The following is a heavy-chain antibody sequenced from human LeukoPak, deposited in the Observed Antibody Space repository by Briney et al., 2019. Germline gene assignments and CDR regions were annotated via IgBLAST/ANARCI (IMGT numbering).Heavy chain of an antibody. CDR2: INTNTGNP. J-gene: IGHJ6*03. D-gene: IGHD6-19*01. Sequence: GASVTVSCKASGYTFTSYAMNWVRQAPGQGLEWMGWINTNTGNPTYAQGFTGRFVFSLDTSVSTAYLQISSLKAEDTAVYYCARGPSGWYLSYYYYYMDVWGKGTTVTVSS. CDR1: GYTFTSYA. V-gene: IGHV7-4-1*02. CDR3: ARGPSGWYLSYYYYYMDV.